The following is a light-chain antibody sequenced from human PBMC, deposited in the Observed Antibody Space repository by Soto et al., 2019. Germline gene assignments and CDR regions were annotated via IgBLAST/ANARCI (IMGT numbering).Light chain of an antibody. Sequence: QSVLTQPPSVSGAPGQRVSISCIGATYDVHWYQQRPGAAPKLLIYGNNNRPSGVPDRFSASKSGTSASLAITGLQAEDEADYYCQSYDNSLSWVFGGGTKLTVL. CDR1: GATYD. V-gene: IGLV1-40*01. CDR2: GNN. CDR3: QSYDNSLSWV. J-gene: IGLJ3*02.